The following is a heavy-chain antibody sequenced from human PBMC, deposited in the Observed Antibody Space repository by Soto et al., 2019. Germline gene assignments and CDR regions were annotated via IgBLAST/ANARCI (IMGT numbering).Heavy chain of an antibody. CDR1: LFTFRNYW. J-gene: IGHJ6*02. D-gene: IGHD3-3*01. CDR2: IKKDGSEK. V-gene: IGHV3-7*01. Sequence: GALRRSCSASLFTFRNYWMIWVRQSPGKGLEWVANIKKDGSEKYYVDSVKGRFTISRDNAKNSLYLQMNSLRAEDPAVSYCARDALRLEWLAGMDVWGQGTTVTVSS. CDR3: ARDALRLEWLAGMDV.